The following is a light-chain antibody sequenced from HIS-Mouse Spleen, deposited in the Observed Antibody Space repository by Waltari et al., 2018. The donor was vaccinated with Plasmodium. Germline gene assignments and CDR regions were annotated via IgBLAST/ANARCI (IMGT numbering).Light chain of an antibody. CDR1: QSISSY. Sequence: DIQMTQSPSSLSASVGDRVTITCRASQSISSYLNWYQQKQGKAPNLLIYAASSLQSGVPSRFSGSGSGTDFTLTISSLQPEDFATYYCQKSYSTWTFGQGTKVEIK. CDR2: AAS. CDR3: QKSYSTWT. V-gene: IGKV1-39*01. J-gene: IGKJ1*01.